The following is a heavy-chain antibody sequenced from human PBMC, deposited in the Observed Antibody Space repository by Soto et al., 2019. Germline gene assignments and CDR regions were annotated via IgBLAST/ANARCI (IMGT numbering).Heavy chain of an antibody. J-gene: IGHJ5*02. CDR2: ITGSGEGT. Sequence: PXLSMRLACAACGLTLCNYAKAWVRKTPGEGLEYVSSITGSGEGTYYAGSVKGRFTISRDNSKNTLYVQMHSLRVEDTAIYYCAKCGASTTCSPTGFDPWGQRPLGTVSS. CDR3: AKCGASTTCSPTGFDP. V-gene: IGHV3-23*01. D-gene: IGHD2-2*01. CDR1: GLTLCNYA.